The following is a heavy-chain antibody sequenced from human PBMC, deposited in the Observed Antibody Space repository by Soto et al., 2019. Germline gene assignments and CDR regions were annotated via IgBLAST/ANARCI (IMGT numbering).Heavy chain of an antibody. Sequence: GGSLRLSCAASGFTFSSYGMHWVRQAPGKGLEWVAVIWYDGSNKYYADSVKGRFTISRDNSKNTLYLQMNSLRAEDTAVYYCARGCSGGSCYPDWDYYYYGMDVWGQGTTVTVSS. J-gene: IGHJ6*02. CDR1: GFTFSSYG. CDR2: IWYDGSNK. V-gene: IGHV3-33*01. CDR3: ARGCSGGSCYPDWDYYYYGMDV. D-gene: IGHD2-15*01.